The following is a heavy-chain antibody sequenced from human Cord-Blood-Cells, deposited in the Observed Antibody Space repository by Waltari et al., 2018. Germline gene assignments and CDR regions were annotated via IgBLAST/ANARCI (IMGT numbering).Heavy chain of an antibody. CDR2: INPNRGGT. J-gene: IGHJ4*02. D-gene: IGHD3-9*01. CDR3: ARGHEYYDILTGYYSPARFDY. CDR1: GYTFTGYY. V-gene: IGHV1-2*04. Sequence: QVQLVQSGAEVKKPGASVTVSCKASGYTFTGYYMHWVRQAPGQGLEWMGWINPNRGGTSYAQKVQGWVTMTRDTSISTAYMELSRLRSDDTAVYYCARGHEYYDILTGYYSPARFDYWGQGTLVTVSS.